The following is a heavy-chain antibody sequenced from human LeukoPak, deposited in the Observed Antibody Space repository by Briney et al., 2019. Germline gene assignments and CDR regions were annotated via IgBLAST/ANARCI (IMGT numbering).Heavy chain of an antibody. CDR3: ARDQGDGYNDGKLDY. V-gene: IGHV3-33*01. CDR1: GFTFSSYG. D-gene: IGHD5-24*01. Sequence: PGGSLRLSCAASGFTFSSYGMHWVRQAPGKGLEWVAVIWYGGSNKYYADSVKGRFTISRDNSKNTLYLQMNSLRAEDTAVYYCARDQGDGYNDGKLDYWGQGTLVTVSS. J-gene: IGHJ4*02. CDR2: IWYGGSNK.